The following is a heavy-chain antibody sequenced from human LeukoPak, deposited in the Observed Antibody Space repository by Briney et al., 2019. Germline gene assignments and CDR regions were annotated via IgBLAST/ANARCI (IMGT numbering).Heavy chain of an antibody. D-gene: IGHD3-10*01. CDR3: ARDLIRYYYGSGSYRVEHYYGMDV. Sequence: PSETLSLTCTVSGGSISSGDYYWSWIRQPPGKGLEWIGYIYYSGSTYYNPSLRSRVTISVDTSKNQFSLKLSSVTAADTAVYYCARDLIRYYYGSGSYRVEHYYGMDVWGQGTTVTVSS. CDR2: IYYSGST. J-gene: IGHJ6*02. CDR1: GGSISSGDYY. V-gene: IGHV4-30-4*01.